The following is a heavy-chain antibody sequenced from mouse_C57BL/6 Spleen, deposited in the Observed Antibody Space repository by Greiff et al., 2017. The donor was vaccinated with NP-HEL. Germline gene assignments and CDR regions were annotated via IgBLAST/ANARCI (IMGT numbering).Heavy chain of an antibody. CDR1: GYAFSSYW. V-gene: IGHV1-80*01. D-gene: IGHD2-1*01. J-gene: IGHJ2*01. Sequence: QVQLKESGAELVKPGASVKISCKASGYAFSSYWMNWVKQRPGKGLEWIGQIYPGDGDTNYNGKFKGKATLTADKSSSTAYMQLSSLTSEDSAVYFCARKGIYYGNYDYWGQGTTLTVSS. CDR3: ARKGIYYGNYDY. CDR2: IYPGDGDT.